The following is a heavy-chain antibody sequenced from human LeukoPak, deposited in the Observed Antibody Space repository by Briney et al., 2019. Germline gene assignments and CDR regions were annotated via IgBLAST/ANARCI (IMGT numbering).Heavy chain of an antibody. CDR2: IGTAGDT. V-gene: IGHV3-13*01. CDR3: ARRDSSGYLAFDY. Sequence: GGSLRLSCAASGFTFSSYDIHWVRQATGKGLEWVSAIGTAGDTYYPGSVKGRFTISRENAKNSLYLQMNSLRAGDTAVYYCARRDSSGYLAFDYWGQGALVTVSS. CDR1: GFTFSSYD. J-gene: IGHJ4*02. D-gene: IGHD3-22*01.